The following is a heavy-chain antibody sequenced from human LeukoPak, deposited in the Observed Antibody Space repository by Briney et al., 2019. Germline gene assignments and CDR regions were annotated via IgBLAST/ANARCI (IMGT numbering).Heavy chain of an antibody. V-gene: IGHV3-48*03. CDR3: AREMVYCGGDCYDY. Sequence: GGSLRLSCAGSGFTFSIYEMNWVRQAPGKGLEWVSYISSSDNTIYYADSVRGRFTISRDNAKNSLYLQMNSLRAEDTAVYYSAREMVYCGGDCYDYWGQGTLVTVSS. D-gene: IGHD2-21*01. CDR1: GFTFSIYE. CDR2: ISSSDNTI. J-gene: IGHJ4*02.